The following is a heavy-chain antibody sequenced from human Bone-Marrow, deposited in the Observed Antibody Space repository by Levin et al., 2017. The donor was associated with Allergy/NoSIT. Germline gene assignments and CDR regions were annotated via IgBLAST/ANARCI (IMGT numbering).Heavy chain of an antibody. J-gene: IGHJ3*02. CDR2: IKYDGSEK. D-gene: IGHD3-10*01. CDR3: ARVREYGSGRQRAYDI. V-gene: IGHV3-7*04. CDR1: GFTFSSFR. Sequence: GGSLRLSCAASGFTFSSFRMSWVRQAPGKGLEWVSNIKYDGSEKYYVDSVKGRFTISRDNAKNSLYMQMNSLRAEDTAVYYCARVREYGSGRQRAYDIWGQGTMVTVSS.